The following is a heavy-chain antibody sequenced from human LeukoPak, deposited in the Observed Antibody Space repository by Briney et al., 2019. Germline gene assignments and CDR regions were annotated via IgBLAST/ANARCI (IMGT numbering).Heavy chain of an antibody. V-gene: IGHV3-23*01. J-gene: IGHJ4*02. D-gene: IGHD5-12*01. CDR2: ISASAGTT. CDR1: GFTFSGHA. CDR3: AKDPASYEYYFDY. Sequence: GGSLRLSCAASGFTFSGHAMSWVRQAPGKGLEWVSSISASAGTTYYADSVKGRFTISRDNSKNTLDLQMNSLRAEDTAVYYCAKDPASYEYYFDYWGQGTLVTVSS.